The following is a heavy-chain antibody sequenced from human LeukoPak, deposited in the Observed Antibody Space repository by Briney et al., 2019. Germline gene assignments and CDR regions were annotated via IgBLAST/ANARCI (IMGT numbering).Heavy chain of an antibody. D-gene: IGHD3-16*01. CDR3: ARGLVAGGDY. Sequence: GGSLRLSCAASGFPFSNYAMSWVRQAPGEGLEWVSAISGGDGSTYYADTVKGRFTISRDNSKNTLYLQMNSLRAEDTAVYYCARGLVAGGDYWGQGTLVTVSS. CDR1: GFPFSNYA. J-gene: IGHJ4*02. V-gene: IGHV3-23*01. CDR2: ISGGDGST.